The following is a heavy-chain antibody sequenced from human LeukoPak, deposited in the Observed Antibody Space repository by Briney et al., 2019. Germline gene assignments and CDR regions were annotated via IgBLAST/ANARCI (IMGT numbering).Heavy chain of an antibody. CDR2: IYYSGDT. CDR3: VRGPYGSGISNWFDP. D-gene: IGHD3-10*01. J-gene: IGHJ5*02. Sequence: SETLSLTCTVSGGYISSYYWSWIRQPPGKGLEWIGYIYYSGDTNYNPSLQSRVTVSVDTSKNQFSLKLTSVTAADTAVYYCVRGPYGSGISNWFDPWGQGTLVIVSS. V-gene: IGHV4-59*01. CDR1: GGYISSYY.